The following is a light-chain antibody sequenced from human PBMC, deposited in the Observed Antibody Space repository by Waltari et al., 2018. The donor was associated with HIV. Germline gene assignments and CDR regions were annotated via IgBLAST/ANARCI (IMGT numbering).Light chain of an antibody. CDR1: SSDVGGYHY. CDR3: NSYTSSTTRV. CDR2: EVS. V-gene: IGLV2-14*01. J-gene: IGLJ1*01. Sequence: QSALTQPASVSGSPGQSITISCTGTSSDVGGYHYVSWYQQHPGKAPKLLISEVSIRPSGVANRFSGSKSGTTASLTISGLQAEDEADYYCNSYTSSTTRVFGTGTKVTVL.